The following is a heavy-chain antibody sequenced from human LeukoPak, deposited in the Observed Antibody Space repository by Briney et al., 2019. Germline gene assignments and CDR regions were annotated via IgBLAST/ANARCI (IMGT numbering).Heavy chain of an antibody. J-gene: IGHJ4*02. CDR2: VFYSGST. Sequence: SETQSLTCTVSGGSISGYYWSWVRQPPGKGLEWIGYVFYSGSTKYAPSLQSRVTISLDTSRYQFSLRLSSVTAADTAMYYCARQPSGYYDKSGYYPYYFDSWGQGALVTVSS. CDR1: GGSISGYY. V-gene: IGHV4-59*08. D-gene: IGHD3-22*01. CDR3: ARQPSGYYDKSGYYPYYFDS.